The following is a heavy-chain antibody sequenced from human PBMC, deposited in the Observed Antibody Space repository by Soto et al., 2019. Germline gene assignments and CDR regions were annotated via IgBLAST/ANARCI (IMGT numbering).Heavy chain of an antibody. D-gene: IGHD1-20*01. V-gene: IGHV4-59*01. Sequence: SETLSLTCTVSGGSISSYYWSWIRQPPGKGLEWIGYIYYSGSTNYNPSLKSRVTISVDTSKNQFSLKLSSVTAADTAVYYCARGGDITGTEDAFDIWGQGTMVTVSS. CDR2: IYYSGST. CDR3: ARGGDITGTEDAFDI. CDR1: GGSISSYY. J-gene: IGHJ3*02.